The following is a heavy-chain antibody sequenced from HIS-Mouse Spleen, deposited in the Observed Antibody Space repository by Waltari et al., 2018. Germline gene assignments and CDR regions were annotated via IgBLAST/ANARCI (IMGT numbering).Heavy chain of an antibody. CDR1: GFTFSSYS. J-gene: IGHJ4*02. Sequence: EVQLVESGGGLVQPGGSLRLSCAASGFTFSSYSMNWVRQAPGKWRDWDSYISSSSSTIYYADSVKGRFTISRDNAKNSLYLQMNSLRAEDTAVYYCARGNRPEYYFDYWGQGTLVTVSS. CDR2: ISSSSSTI. CDR3: ARGNRPEYYFDY. D-gene: IGHD3-10*01. V-gene: IGHV3-48*01.